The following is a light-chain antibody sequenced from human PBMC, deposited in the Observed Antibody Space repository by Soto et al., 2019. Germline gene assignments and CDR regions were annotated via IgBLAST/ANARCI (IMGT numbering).Light chain of an antibody. CDR1: SSNIGAGFD. CDR2: GNN. J-gene: IGLJ2*01. V-gene: IGLV1-40*01. Sequence: QSVLTQPPSVSGAPGQRVTISCTGSSSNIGAGFDVHWYQHLPGTAPKVLIYGNNNRPSGVPDRFSGSQSGTSASLAITGLQAGEEADYYCQSYDSSLSGVIFGGGTKVTVL. CDR3: QSYDSSLSGVI.